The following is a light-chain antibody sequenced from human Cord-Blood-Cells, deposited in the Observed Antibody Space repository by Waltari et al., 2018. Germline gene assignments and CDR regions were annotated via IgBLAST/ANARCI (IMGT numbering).Light chain of an antibody. V-gene: IGKV4-1*01. CDR3: QQYYSYPYS. J-gene: IGKJ2*03. CDR2: WAS. Sequence: TQFPVSLAFSLGERGTIHFTSNQSVLYSFNNKNNLAWYQQKPGQPPKLLIYWASTRESGVPDRFSGSGSGTDFTLTISSLQAEDVAIYYCQQYYSYPYSFGQGTKVEIK. CDR1: QSVLYSFNNKNN.